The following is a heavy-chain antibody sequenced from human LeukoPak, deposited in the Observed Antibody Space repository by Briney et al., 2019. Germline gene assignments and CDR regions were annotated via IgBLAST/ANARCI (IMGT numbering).Heavy chain of an antibody. J-gene: IGHJ3*02. CDR3: ARDSINSSRRSAGGTRGHHAFDI. V-gene: IGHV4-31*03. CDR1: GGSISSNNFY. Sequence: SETLSPTCTVSGGSISSNNFYGGLIRQPPGKGLEWIGYIYYSGSTYYNPSLKSRVTISVDTSKNQFSLKLSSVTAADTAVYYCARDSINSSRRSAGGTRGHHAFDIWGQGTMVTVSS. CDR2: IYYSGST. D-gene: IGHD3-10*01.